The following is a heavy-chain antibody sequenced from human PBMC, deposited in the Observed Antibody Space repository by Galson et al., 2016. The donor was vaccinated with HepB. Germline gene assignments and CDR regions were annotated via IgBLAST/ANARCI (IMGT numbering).Heavy chain of an antibody. Sequence: SLRLSCAASGFTFSSYAMSWVRQAPGKGLEWVSAISGSDGSTYYADSVEGRFTISRDNSKNTLYLQMNSLRAEDTAVYYCAKGQQLAYCDYWGQGTLVTVAS. CDR2: ISGSDGST. CDR1: GFTFSSYA. CDR3: AKGQQLAYCDY. V-gene: IGHV3-23*01. J-gene: IGHJ4*02. D-gene: IGHD6-13*01.